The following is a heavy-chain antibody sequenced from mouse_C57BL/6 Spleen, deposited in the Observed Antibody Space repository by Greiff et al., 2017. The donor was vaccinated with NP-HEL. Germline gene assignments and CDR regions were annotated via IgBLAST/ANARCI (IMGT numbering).Heavy chain of an antibody. CDR2: IYPGAGDT. Sequence: VQLQQSGAELVKPGASVKISCKASGYAFSSYWMNWVKQRPGKGLEWIGQIYPGAGDTNYNGKFKGKATLTADKSSSTAYMQLSSLTSEDSAVYFCARPSKTWKFDYWGQGTTLTVSS. CDR1: GYAFSSYW. D-gene: IGHD2-5*01. V-gene: IGHV1-80*01. J-gene: IGHJ2*01. CDR3: ARPSKTWKFDY.